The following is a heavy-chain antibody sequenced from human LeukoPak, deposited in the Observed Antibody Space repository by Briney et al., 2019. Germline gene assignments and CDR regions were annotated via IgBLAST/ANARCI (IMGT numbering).Heavy chain of an antibody. CDR1: GFHFINAK. CDR3: VKGRCDGYCHTREFDY. Sequence: GGSLRLSCAGSGFHFINAKMTWVRQAPGKGLEWVSYISSSGSTIYYADSVKGRFTISRDNAKNFLYLQMNSLSTEDTALYFCVKGRCDGYCHTREFDYWGQGTLVTVSS. V-gene: IGHV3-11*01. D-gene: IGHD2-21*02. J-gene: IGHJ4*02. CDR2: ISSSGSTI.